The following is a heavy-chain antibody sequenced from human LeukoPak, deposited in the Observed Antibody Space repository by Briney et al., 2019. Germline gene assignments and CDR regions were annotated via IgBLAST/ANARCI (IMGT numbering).Heavy chain of an antibody. J-gene: IGHJ2*01. CDR2: IKFDGSLA. V-gene: IGHV3-74*01. Sequence: GGSQRLSCGASGFTFSTYSIHWVRQAPGKGLVWVSQIKFDGSLASYADSVKGRFTISRDNAKNTLYLQMNSLGTEDTAVYYCVTGHYDSRMYFDLWGRGTLVTVSS. CDR1: GFTFSTYS. CDR3: VTGHYDSRMYFDL. D-gene: IGHD3-16*01.